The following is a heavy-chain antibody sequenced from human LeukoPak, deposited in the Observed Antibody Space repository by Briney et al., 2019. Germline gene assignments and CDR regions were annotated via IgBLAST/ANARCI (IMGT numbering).Heavy chain of an antibody. CDR2: ITSGGDYI. CDR1: GFTFNTFN. J-gene: IGHJ4*02. CDR3: ARGHYDVLAASYKWTPDY. Sequence: GGSLRLSCAASGFTFNTFNMNWVRQAPGKGLEWVSSITSGGDYIYYVDSVKGRFTTSRDNAKNSLSLQLNSLRVEDTAVYYCARGHYDVLAASYKWTPDYWGQGTLVTVSS. D-gene: IGHD3-9*01. V-gene: IGHV3-21*01.